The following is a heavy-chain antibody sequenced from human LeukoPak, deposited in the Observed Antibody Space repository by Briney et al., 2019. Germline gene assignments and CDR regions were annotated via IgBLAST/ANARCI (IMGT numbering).Heavy chain of an antibody. CDR2: INHSGST. Sequence: PSETLSLTCAVYGGSFSGYYWSWIRQPPGKGLEWIGEINHSGSTNYSPSLKSRVTISVDTSKNQFSLKLSSVTAADTAVYYCARRRSRNPWIQPSYYFDYWGQGTLVTVSS. V-gene: IGHV4-34*01. CDR3: ARRRSRNPWIQPSYYFDY. D-gene: IGHD5-18*01. CDR1: GGSFSGYY. J-gene: IGHJ4*02.